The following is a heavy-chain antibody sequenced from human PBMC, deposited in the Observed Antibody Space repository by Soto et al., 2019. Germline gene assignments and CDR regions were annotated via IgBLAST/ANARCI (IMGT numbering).Heavy chain of an antibody. V-gene: IGHV4-30-4*01. CDR2: IYYRGST. CDR1: GGSISSGDYY. Sequence: QVQLQESGPGLVKPSQTLSLTCTVSGGSISSGDYYWSWIRQPPGKGLEWIGYIYYRGSTYYNPSLKXXVXIXXDTSKNQFALKLSSVTAADTAVYYCAVVDTATVYYWGQGTLVTVSS. J-gene: IGHJ4*02. CDR3: AVVDTATVYY. D-gene: IGHD5-18*01.